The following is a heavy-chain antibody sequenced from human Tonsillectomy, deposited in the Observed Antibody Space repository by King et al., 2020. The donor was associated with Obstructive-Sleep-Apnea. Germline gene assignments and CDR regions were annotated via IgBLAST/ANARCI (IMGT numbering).Heavy chain of an antibody. CDR1: GFTFSSYW. CDR3: AREGGRTSVAYYYYYGMDV. J-gene: IGHJ6*02. V-gene: IGHV3-7*01. CDR2: IKQDGSEK. Sequence: VQLVESGGGLVQPGGSLRLSCAASGFTFSSYWMSWVRQAPGKGLEWVANIKQDGSEKYYVDSVKGRFTISRDNAKNSLYLQMNSLRAEDTAVYYCAREGGRTSVAYYYYYGMDVWGQGTTVTVSS. D-gene: IGHD5/OR15-5a*01.